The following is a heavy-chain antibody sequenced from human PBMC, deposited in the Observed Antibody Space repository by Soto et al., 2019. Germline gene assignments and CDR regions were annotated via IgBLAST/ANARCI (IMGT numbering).Heavy chain of an antibody. CDR3: ARLYCSSSTCDSWFDP. CDR2: IDPRDSYT. Sequence: PGESLKISCTGFGYTFTTCWISWVRQMPGRGLEWMGRIDPRDSYTNYSPSFQGHITISADKSISTAYLQWGSLKASDPARYYCARLYCSSSTCDSWFDPWGQGTLVTVSS. D-gene: IGHD2-2*01. J-gene: IGHJ5*02. CDR1: GYTFTTCW. V-gene: IGHV5-10-1*01.